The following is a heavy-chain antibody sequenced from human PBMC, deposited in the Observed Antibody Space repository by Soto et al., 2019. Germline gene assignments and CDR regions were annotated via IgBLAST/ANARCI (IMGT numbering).Heavy chain of an antibody. CDR1: GFTFSSYG. D-gene: IGHD3-3*01. CDR2: IWYDGSNK. J-gene: IGHJ4*02. V-gene: IGHV3-33*01. CDR3: ARGSRSGFEFDY. Sequence: QVQLVESGGGVVQPGRSLRLSCAASGFTFSSYGMHWVRQAPGKGLEWVAVIWYDGSNKYYADSVKGRFTISRDNSENTLYLQMNSLRAEATAVYYCARGSRSGFEFDYWGQGTLVTVSS.